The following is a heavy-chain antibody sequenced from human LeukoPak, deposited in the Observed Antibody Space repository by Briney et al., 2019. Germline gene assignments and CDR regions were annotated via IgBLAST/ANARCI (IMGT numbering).Heavy chain of an antibody. V-gene: IGHV3-21*01. CDR2: ISSSSSYI. CDR3: ARPLPNSPTSFDY. CDR1: GFTFSSYS. J-gene: IGHJ4*02. Sequence: PGGSLRLSCAASGFTFSSYSMNWVRQAPGKGLEWVSSISSSSSYIYYADSVKGRFTISRDNAKNSLYLQMNSLRAEDTAVYYCARPLPNSPTSFDYWGQGTLVTVSS.